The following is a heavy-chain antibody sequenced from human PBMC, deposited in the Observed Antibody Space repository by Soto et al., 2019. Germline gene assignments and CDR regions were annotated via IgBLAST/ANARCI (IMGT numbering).Heavy chain of an antibody. Sequence: QIQLVQSAAEVKKPGASVKVSCKTSGYTFVSYGISWVRQAPGQGLEWMGWISPYNGNTNFAQRFRGRVTLTTDTSTDIVYMELGSLNSDDTAVYYCARDQNFLASSGYYDHWGQGTLITVSS. CDR2: ISPYNGNT. J-gene: IGHJ5*02. V-gene: IGHV1-18*04. CDR1: GYTFVSYG. CDR3: ARDQNFLASSGYYDH. D-gene: IGHD3-22*01.